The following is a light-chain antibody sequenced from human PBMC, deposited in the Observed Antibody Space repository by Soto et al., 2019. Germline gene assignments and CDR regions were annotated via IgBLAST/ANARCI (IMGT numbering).Light chain of an antibody. CDR1: SSDVGGYNY. J-gene: IGLJ1*01. Sequence: QSALTQPASVSGSPGQSITISCTGTSSDVGGYNYVSWYQHHPGKAHKLMIFEVSNRPSGVSNRFSGSKSGNTASLTISGLQAEDEADYYCTSYTSSSTQVFGTGTKVTVL. CDR3: TSYTSSSTQV. V-gene: IGLV2-14*01. CDR2: EVS.